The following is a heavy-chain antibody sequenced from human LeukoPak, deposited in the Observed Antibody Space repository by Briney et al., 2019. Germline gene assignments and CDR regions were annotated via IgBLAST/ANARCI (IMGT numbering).Heavy chain of an antibody. CDR1: GFTFSSYY. Sequence: PGVSLRLSCAASGFTFSSYYMHWVRQATGKGLEWVSAIGTAGDTYYPGSVKGRFTISRENAKNSLYLQMNSLRAGDTAVYYCGRDLQLWTTREQRGGAQVGYWGQGTLVTVSS. CDR2: IGTAGDT. J-gene: IGHJ4*02. CDR3: GRDLQLWTTREQRGGAQVGY. D-gene: IGHD5-18*01. V-gene: IGHV3-13*01.